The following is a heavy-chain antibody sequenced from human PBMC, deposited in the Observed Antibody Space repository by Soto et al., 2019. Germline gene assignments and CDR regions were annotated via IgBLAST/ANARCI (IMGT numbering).Heavy chain of an antibody. J-gene: IGHJ4*02. Sequence: GGSLRLSCAASGFTFTVYWMSWVRQAPGKGLEWVANIKQDGSEKYYVDPVKGRFTISRDNAKNSLYLQMNSLRVEDTAVYYCARLAAAVPDYWGQGTLVTVSS. V-gene: IGHV3-7*01. CDR2: IKQDGSEK. D-gene: IGHD6-13*01. CDR3: ARLAAAVPDY. CDR1: GFTFTVYW.